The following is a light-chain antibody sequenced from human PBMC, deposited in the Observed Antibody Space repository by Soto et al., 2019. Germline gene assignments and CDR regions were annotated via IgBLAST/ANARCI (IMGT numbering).Light chain of an antibody. CDR1: QSISSD. J-gene: IGKJ3*01. Sequence: DIQMTQSPSSLSASVGDRISITCRASQSISSDLHWYHQGPGEAPKLLIFGASSLQSGVPSRFSGSGSGTDFTLTISCLQPEDFATYYCQQSYSGPFTFGPGTKVDIK. V-gene: IGKV1-39*01. CDR3: QQSYSGPFT. CDR2: GAS.